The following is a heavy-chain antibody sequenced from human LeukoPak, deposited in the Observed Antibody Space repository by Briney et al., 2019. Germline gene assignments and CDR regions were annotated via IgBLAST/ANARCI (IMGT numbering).Heavy chain of an antibody. CDR1: GFTFSSYA. J-gene: IGHJ4*02. V-gene: IGHV3-23*01. D-gene: IGHD2-8*01. Sequence: GGSLRLSCAASGFTFSSYAMSWVRQAPGKGLEWVSAISGSGGSTYYADSVKGRFTISRDNAKNSLYLQMNSLRAEDTALYYCAKDTCTNGVCYPDYWGQGTLVTVSS. CDR3: AKDTCTNGVCYPDY. CDR2: ISGSGGST.